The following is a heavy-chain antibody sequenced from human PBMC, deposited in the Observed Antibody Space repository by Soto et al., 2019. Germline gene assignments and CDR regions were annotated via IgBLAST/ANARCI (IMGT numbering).Heavy chain of an antibody. CDR1: GGTFSSYT. J-gene: IGHJ6*02. V-gene: IGHV1-69*02. CDR2: IIPILGIA. D-gene: IGHD6-19*01. CDR3: ARGTYNPYSSGWYYYGMDV. Sequence: SVKVSCKASGGTFSSYTISWVRQAPGQGLEWMGRIIPILGIANYAQKFQGRVTITADKSTSTAYMELNSLRSEDTAVYYCARGTYNPYSSGWYYYGMDVWGQGTTVTVSS.